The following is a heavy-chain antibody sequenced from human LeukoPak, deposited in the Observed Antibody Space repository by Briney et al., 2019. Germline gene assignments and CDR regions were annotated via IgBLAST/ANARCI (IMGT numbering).Heavy chain of an antibody. D-gene: IGHD1-7*01. CDR2: IYYSGST. Sequence: SETLSLTCTVSGGSISSSSYYWGWIRQPPGKGLEWIGSIYYSGSTYYNPSLKSRVTISVDTSKNQFSLKLSSVTAADTAVYYCARDWNYAYFDYWGQGTLVAVSS. CDR3: ARDWNYAYFDY. J-gene: IGHJ4*02. V-gene: IGHV4-39*07. CDR1: GGSISSSSYY.